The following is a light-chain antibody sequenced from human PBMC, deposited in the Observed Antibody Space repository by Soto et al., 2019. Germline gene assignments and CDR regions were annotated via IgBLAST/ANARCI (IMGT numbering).Light chain of an antibody. Sequence: DIELTQSPATLSVSAGDRVTLSCRASQSVSSYLAWYQQKPGQAPKLLIYDASNMATGIPARFSGSGSGTDFTLTISSLEPEDFAVYYCQQRSNSPRTFGQGTKV. V-gene: IGKV3-11*01. CDR1: QSVSSY. J-gene: IGKJ1*01. CDR2: DAS. CDR3: QQRSNSPRT.